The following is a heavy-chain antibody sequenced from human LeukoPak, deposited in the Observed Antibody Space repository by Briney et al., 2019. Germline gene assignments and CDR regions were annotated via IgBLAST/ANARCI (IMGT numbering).Heavy chain of an antibody. CDR3: AKPRTTGLGWAQFDY. V-gene: IGHV3-23*01. D-gene: IGHD2-8*02. CDR2: FDGNGPNT. Sequence: SCKASGGTFSSYAISWVRQAPGKGLEWVSGFDGNGPNTYYADSVKGRWTISRDNSRNTLYLEMNSLRPEDTAIYYCAKPRTTGLGWAQFDYWGQGSLVTVSS. CDR1: GGTFSSYA. J-gene: IGHJ4*02.